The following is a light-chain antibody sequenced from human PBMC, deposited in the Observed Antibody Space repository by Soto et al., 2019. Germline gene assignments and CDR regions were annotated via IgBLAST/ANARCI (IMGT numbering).Light chain of an antibody. Sequence: DIQMTQSPSTLSASVGDRVTITCRASQSISSWLAWYQQKPGKAPKLLIYKASSLESGVPSRFSGSGSGTEFTLTIRSLQPDDFATYYCQQYNSPACTFGQGTKLEIK. CDR3: QQYNSPACT. CDR1: QSISSW. V-gene: IGKV1-5*03. J-gene: IGKJ2*02. CDR2: KAS.